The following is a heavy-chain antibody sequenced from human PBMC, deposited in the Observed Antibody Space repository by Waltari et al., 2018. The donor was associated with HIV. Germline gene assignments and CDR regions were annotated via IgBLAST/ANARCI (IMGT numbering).Heavy chain of an antibody. CDR2: LSGNGGSR. CDR3: AKVPVLPTGREDY. V-gene: IGHV3-23*04. D-gene: IGHD2-2*01. J-gene: IGHJ4*02. CDR1: GFTFSMYV. Sequence: EVQLVESGGGLVQPGESLRLSCAASGFTFSMYVMTWVRQAPGKGGKGGGGLSGNGGSRYYTDSGKGRFTISRDNSKKTLYLQMDSLRAEDTAVYYCAKVPVLPTGREDYWGQGTLVTVSS.